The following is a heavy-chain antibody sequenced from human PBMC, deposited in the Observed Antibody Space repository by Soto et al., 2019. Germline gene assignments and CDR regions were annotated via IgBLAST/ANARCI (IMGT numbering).Heavy chain of an antibody. D-gene: IGHD2-15*01. V-gene: IGHV1-69*04. Sequence: QVQLVQSGAEVKKPGSSVKVSCKASGGTFSSYPISWVRQAPGQGLEWMGRIIPILGIANYAQKFQGRVTITADKSTSTAYMELSSLRSEDTAVYYCARDRVTVVGSYDYWGQGTLVTVSS. CDR3: ARDRVTVVGSYDY. CDR1: GGTFSSYP. CDR2: IIPILGIA. J-gene: IGHJ4*02.